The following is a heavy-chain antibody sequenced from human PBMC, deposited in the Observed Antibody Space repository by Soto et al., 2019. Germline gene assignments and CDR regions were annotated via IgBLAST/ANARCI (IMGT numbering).Heavy chain of an antibody. Sequence: GGSLRLSCAASEFTFSSNGMHWVRQAPGKGLEWVSTTRSNGGHTYYADSVKGRFTVSRDNSKNTLFLEMSSLRAEDSAIYYCAKDSKSVSVSAARVYGMDVWGQGTTVTVSS. CDR1: EFTFSSNG. J-gene: IGHJ6*02. V-gene: IGHV3-23*01. CDR3: AKDSKSVSVSAARVYGMDV. D-gene: IGHD2-2*01. CDR2: TRSNGGHT.